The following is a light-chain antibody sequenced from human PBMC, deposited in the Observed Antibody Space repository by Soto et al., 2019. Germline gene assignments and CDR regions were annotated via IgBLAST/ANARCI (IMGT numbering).Light chain of an antibody. CDR3: QQYFKSPWT. J-gene: IGKJ1*01. CDR1: QTVSSNY. Sequence: EIVLTQSPGTLSLPPGERATLSCGASQTVSSNYLAWYQQKPGQAPRLLIYGASSRATGIPDRFSGSGSGTDFVLTISRLEPEDFAVYYCQQYFKSPWTFGQGTKVDIK. CDR2: GAS. V-gene: IGKV3-20*01.